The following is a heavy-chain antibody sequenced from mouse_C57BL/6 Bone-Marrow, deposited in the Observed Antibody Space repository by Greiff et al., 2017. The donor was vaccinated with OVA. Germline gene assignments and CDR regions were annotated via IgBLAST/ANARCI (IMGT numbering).Heavy chain of an antibody. CDR1: GFSLTSYG. D-gene: IGHD1-1*01. J-gene: IGHJ4*01. CDR2: IWRGGST. V-gene: IGHV2-5*01. CDR3: ANYYGSSFYAMDY. Sequence: QVQLQQSGPGLVQPSQSLSITCTVSGFSLTSYGVHWVRQSPGKGLEWLGVIWRGGSTDYNAAFMSRLSITKDNSKSQVFFKMNSLQADDTAIYYCANYYGSSFYAMDYWGQGTSVTVSS.